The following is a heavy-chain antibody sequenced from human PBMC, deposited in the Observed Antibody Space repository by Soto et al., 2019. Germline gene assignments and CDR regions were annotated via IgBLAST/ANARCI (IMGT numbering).Heavy chain of an antibody. D-gene: IGHD3-22*01. CDR3: HRDTAAKYHDSSSYYPNFDP. CDR1: GDSITTDYY. Sequence: KPSETLSLTCSVSGDSITTDYYWTWIRQPPGKGLEWIGHIYYSGGTFYSQSLKSRLTLSVDTSKNQFSLRLSSVTAADTAVYYCHRDTAAKYHDSSSYYPNFDPWGQGTLITLSS. J-gene: IGHJ5*02. V-gene: IGHV4-30-4*01. CDR2: IYYSGGT.